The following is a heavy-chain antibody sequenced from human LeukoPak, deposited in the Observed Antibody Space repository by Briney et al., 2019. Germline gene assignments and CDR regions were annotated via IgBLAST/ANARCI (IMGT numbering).Heavy chain of an antibody. CDR2: ISSSSSTI. CDR3: ARVGYNWNDRAYFDY. J-gene: IGHJ4*02. Sequence: GGSLRLSCAASGFTFSSYSMNWVRQAPGKGLERVSYISSSSSTIYYADSVKGRFTISRDNAKNSLYLQMNSLRAEDTAVYYCARVGYNWNDRAYFDYWGQGTLVTVSS. V-gene: IGHV3-48*01. CDR1: GFTFSSYS. D-gene: IGHD1-1*01.